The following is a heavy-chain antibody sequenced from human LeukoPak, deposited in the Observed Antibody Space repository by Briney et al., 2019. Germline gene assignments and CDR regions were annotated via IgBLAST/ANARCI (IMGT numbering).Heavy chain of an antibody. Sequence: SVKVSCKASGGTFSSYAISWVRQAPGQGLEWMGGIIPIFGTANYAQKFRGRVTITTDEPTSTAYMELSSLRSEDTAVYYCAREQTILGYYMDVWGKGTTVTVSS. D-gene: IGHD3-3*01. CDR1: GGTFSSYA. J-gene: IGHJ6*03. V-gene: IGHV1-69*05. CDR2: IIPIFGTA. CDR3: AREQTILGYYMDV.